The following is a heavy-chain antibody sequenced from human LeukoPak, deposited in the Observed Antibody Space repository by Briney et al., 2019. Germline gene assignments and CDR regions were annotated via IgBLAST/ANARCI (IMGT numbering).Heavy chain of an antibody. V-gene: IGHV4-59*01. CDR1: GGSISSYY. D-gene: IGHD1-1*01. CDR3: ARSEGEPTGRGGAFDI. Sequence: ASETLSLTCTFSGGSISSYYWSWIRQPPGKGLEWIGYIYYSGSTNYNPSLKSRVTISVDTSKNQFSLKLSSVTAADTAVYYCARSEGEPTGRGGAFDIGGQGTMVTVSS. J-gene: IGHJ3*02. CDR2: IYYSGST.